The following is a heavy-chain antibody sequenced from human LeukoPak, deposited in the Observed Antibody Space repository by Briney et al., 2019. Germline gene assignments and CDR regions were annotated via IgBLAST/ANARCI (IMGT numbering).Heavy chain of an antibody. D-gene: IGHD1-14*01. Sequence: GSLRLSCAASGFTFSNAWMSWVRQPPGKGLEWIGEISHSGSANYNPSLKSRVTISVDTSKNQFSLKLSSVTAADTAVYYCARSYNRVELLYYWGQGTLVTVSS. CDR2: ISHSGSA. CDR3: ARSYNRVELLYY. V-gene: IGHV4-34*01. J-gene: IGHJ4*02. CDR1: GFTFSNAW.